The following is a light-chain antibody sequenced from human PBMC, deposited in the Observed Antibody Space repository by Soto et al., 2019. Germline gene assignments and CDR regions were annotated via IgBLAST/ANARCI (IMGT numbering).Light chain of an antibody. V-gene: IGKV1-39*01. CDR2: AAS. Sequence: DIQMTQSPSSLSTSVGDRVTITCRASQSISSYLNWYQQKPGKAPKLLIYAASTLQSGVPSRFSGSGSGTDFTLTISCLQSEDFATYYCQQYYSYPPTFGQGTRLEI. CDR1: QSISSY. CDR3: QQYYSYPPT. J-gene: IGKJ5*01.